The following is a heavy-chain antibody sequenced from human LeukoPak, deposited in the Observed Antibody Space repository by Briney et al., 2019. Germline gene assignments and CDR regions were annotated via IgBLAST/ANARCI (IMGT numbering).Heavy chain of an antibody. J-gene: IGHJ4*02. CDR1: GGSFSGYY. D-gene: IGHD6-19*01. Sequence: PSETLSLTCAVYGGSFSGYYWSWIRQPPGKGLEWIGEINHSGSTNYNPSLKSRVTISVDTSKNQFSLKLSSVTAADTAVYYCARGFIAVGIDYWGQGTLVTVSS. CDR2: INHSGST. V-gene: IGHV4-34*01. CDR3: ARGFIAVGIDY.